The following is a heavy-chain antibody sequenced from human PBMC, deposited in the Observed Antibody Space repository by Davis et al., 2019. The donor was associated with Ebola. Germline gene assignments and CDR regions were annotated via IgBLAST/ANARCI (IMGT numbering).Heavy chain of an antibody. CDR1: GFTFSTYD. CDR3: AKVRDDY. V-gene: IGHV3-23*01. CDR2: ISGSGGST. J-gene: IGHJ4*02. Sequence: GESLKISCAASGFTFSTYDMTWVRQAPGKGLEWVSVISGSGGSTYYADSVKGRFTISRDNAKNTLSLQMNSLRAEDTAVYYCAKVRDDYWGQGTLVTVSS.